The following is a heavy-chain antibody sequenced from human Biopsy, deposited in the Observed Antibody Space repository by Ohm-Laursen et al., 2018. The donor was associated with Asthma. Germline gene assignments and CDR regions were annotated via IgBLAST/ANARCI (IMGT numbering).Heavy chain of an antibody. CDR2: INSAGSYI. Sequence: SLRLSCSASGFAFRDFNINWVRQAPGKGLQWIASINSAGSYIYYADSVKGRFTITRDNAKNSLFLQMNNLRAEDTTVYYCVRSGTKWELYDAFDIGGKGTRVTVS. V-gene: IGHV3-21*01. CDR1: GFAFRDFN. J-gene: IGHJ3*02. CDR3: VRSGTKWELYDAFDI. D-gene: IGHD1/OR15-1a*01.